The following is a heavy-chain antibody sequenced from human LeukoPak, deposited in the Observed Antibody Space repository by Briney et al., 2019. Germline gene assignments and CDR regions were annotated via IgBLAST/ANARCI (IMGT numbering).Heavy chain of an antibody. J-gene: IGHJ3*02. CDR3: ARGNYPDTFDI. CDR1: GGSFSGYY. V-gene: IGHV4-34*01. CDR2: INHSRST. Sequence: SETLSLTCAVYGGSFSGYYWSGIRQPPGKGLEWIGEINHSRSTNYNPFLKSRVTISVDTSKNRFSLKLSSVTAADTAVYYCARGNYPDTFDIWGQGTMVTVSS. D-gene: IGHD5-24*01.